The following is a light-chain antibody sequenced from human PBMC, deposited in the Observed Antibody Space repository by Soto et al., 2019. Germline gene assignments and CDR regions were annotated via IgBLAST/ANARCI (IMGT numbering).Light chain of an antibody. V-gene: IGKV3-20*01. CDR1: QRVTNSY. CDR2: GAS. CDR3: HQYGTSPRT. Sequence: EIVLSQSPYTLSLSPGERATLSCRASQRVTNSYLAWYQQKPGQAPRLLIFGASSRATGIPDRFSGSGSGTDFTLTISSLEPEDFALYFCHQYGTSPRTFGPGTKVEF. J-gene: IGKJ1*01.